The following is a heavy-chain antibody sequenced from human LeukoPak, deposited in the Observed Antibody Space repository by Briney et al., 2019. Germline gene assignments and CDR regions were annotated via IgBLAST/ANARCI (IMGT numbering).Heavy chain of an antibody. CDR3: AKDRGAVVPAGFDY. D-gene: IGHD2-2*01. J-gene: IGHJ4*02. CDR2: ISGSGGSI. V-gene: IGHV3-23*01. Sequence: PGGSLRLSCAASGFTFSSYAMSWVRQAPGKGLEWVSAISGSGGSIYYADSVKGRFTISRDNSKNTLYLQVNSLRAEDTAVYYCAKDRGAVVPAGFDYWGQGTLVTVSS. CDR1: GFTFSSYA.